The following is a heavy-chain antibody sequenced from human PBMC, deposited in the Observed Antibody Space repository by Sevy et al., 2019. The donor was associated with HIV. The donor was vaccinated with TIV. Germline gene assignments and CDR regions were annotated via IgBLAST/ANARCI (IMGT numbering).Heavy chain of an antibody. Sequence: GGSLRLSCVASGFTFSDHYMEWVRQAPGKGLEWVGRTRNKADGYTTEYAASVKGGFTISRDESKNSLYVQMNSLKAEETAVYYCATHAGIAAAGRVFDYWGQGTLVTVSS. D-gene: IGHD6-13*01. CDR1: GFTFSDHY. J-gene: IGHJ4*02. CDR2: TRNKADGYTT. V-gene: IGHV3-72*01. CDR3: ATHAGIAAAGRVFDY.